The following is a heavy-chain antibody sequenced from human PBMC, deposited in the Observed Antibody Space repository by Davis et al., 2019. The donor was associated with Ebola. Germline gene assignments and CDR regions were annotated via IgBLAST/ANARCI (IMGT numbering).Heavy chain of an antibody. CDR3: AKDLAAAGPYYYYYGMDV. V-gene: IGHV1-2*02. D-gene: IGHD6-13*01. CDR2: INPNSGGT. Sequence: ASVKVSCQASGYTFTSYYMHWVRQAPGQGLEWMGWINPNSGGTNYAQKFQGRVTMTRDTSISTAYMELSRLRSDDTAVYYCAKDLAAAGPYYYYYGMDVWGQGTTVTVSS. CDR1: GYTFTSYY. J-gene: IGHJ6*02.